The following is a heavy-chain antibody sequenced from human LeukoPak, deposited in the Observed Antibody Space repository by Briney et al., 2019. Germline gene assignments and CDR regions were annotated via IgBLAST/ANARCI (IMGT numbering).Heavy chain of an antibody. J-gene: IGHJ2*01. V-gene: IGHV3-48*03. CDR3: ARVPIYYDSSGYYPDWYFDL. CDR1: GFTFSSYE. Sequence: GGSLRLSCAASGFTFSSYEMNWVRQAPGKGLEWVSYISSSGNSIYYADSVKGRFTISRDNAKNSLYLQMNSLRAEDMAVYYCARVPIYYDSSGYYPDWYFDLWGRGTLVTVSS. D-gene: IGHD3-22*01. CDR2: ISSSGNSI.